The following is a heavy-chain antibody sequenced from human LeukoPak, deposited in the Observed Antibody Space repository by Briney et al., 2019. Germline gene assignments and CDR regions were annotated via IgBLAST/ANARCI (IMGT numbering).Heavy chain of an antibody. D-gene: IGHD1-26*01. V-gene: IGHV1-69-2*01. CDR3: ATYWELLGNLAFDY. CDR2: VDPEDGET. CDR1: GYTFTDCY. J-gene: IGHJ4*02. Sequence: ASVKVSCKVSGYTFTDCYMHWVQQAPGKGLEWMGLVDPEDGETIYAEKFQGRVTITADTSTDTAYMELSSLRSEDTAVYYCATYWELLGNLAFDYWGQGTLVTVSS.